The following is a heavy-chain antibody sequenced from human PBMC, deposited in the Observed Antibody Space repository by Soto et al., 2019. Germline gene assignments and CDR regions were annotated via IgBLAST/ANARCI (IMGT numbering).Heavy chain of an antibody. D-gene: IGHD3-3*01. V-gene: IGHV3-30*18. J-gene: IGHJ4*02. Sequence: QVQLVESGGGVVQPGRSLRLSCAASGFSFSAFGMHWVRQAPGKGLEWIALISNDGKSEHYADSVKGRFTISRDNSKNTFYLQMNSLSVEDTAVYYCAKTITTVGVSSTGRGALLDNWGQGILVSVSS. CDR2: ISNDGKSE. CDR3: AKTITTVGVSSTGRGALLDN. CDR1: GFSFSAFG.